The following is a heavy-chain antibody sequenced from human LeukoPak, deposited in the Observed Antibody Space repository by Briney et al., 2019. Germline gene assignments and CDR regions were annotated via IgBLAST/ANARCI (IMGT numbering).Heavy chain of an antibody. CDR1: GYTFSNYD. D-gene: IGHD2-2*01. CDR2: MNPNSGNT. CDR3: ARVNCSSTGCRSKFLDY. V-gene: IGHV1-8*01. Sequence: SVKVSCKASGYTFSNYDINWVRQATGQGLEWMGWMNPNSGNTGYAQKFQGRVTMTRNTSISTAYMELSTLRSEDTAVFYCARVNCSSTGCRSKFLDYWGQGTLVTVSS. J-gene: IGHJ4*02.